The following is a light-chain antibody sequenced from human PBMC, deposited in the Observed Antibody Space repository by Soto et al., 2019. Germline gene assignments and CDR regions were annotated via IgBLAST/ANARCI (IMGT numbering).Light chain of an antibody. CDR1: QSVSSN. J-gene: IGKJ2*01. CDR2: GAS. V-gene: IGKV3-15*01. Sequence: EIVMTQSPATLSVSPGERATLSCRVSQSVSSNLAWYQQKPGQAPRLLIYGASTRATGIPARFSGSGSGTEFTLTISSLQSEDFAVYYCQQYNNWPAGTFGQGTKLEIK. CDR3: QQYNNWPAGT.